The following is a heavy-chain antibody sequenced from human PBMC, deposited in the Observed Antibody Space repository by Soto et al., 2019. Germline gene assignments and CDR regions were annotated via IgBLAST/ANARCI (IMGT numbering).Heavy chain of an antibody. Sequence: GGSLRLSCAASGITLSSHGMHWVRQAPGKGLEWVAVIWYDGSNKHYADSVKGRFTISRDNSKNTVYLQMNSLRAEDTAVYFCARDLVGWAIPGYNWFDSWGQGTPVTVSS. J-gene: IGHJ5*01. CDR2: IWYDGSNK. V-gene: IGHV3-33*01. CDR3: ARDLVGWAIPGYNWFDS. CDR1: GITLSSHG. D-gene: IGHD2-2*02.